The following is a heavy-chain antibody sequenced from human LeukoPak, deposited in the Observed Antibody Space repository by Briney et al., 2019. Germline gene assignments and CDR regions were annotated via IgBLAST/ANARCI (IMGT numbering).Heavy chain of an antibody. V-gene: IGHV5-51*01. Sequence: GESLKISCKGSGYSFTSYWIGWVRQMPGKGLEWMGIIYPGDSDTRYSPSFQGQVTISVDKSISTAYLQWSSLKASDTAMYYCASEHPYCSSTDCYGGSIYWGQGTLVTVSS. D-gene: IGHD2-2*01. J-gene: IGHJ4*02. CDR3: ASEHPYCSSTDCYGGSIY. CDR2: IYPGDSDT. CDR1: GYSFTSYW.